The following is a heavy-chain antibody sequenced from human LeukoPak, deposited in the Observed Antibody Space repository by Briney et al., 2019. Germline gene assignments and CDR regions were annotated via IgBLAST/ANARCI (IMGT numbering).Heavy chain of an antibody. J-gene: IGHJ4*02. CDR3: ARATYYYHSSGYYSSHYFDY. CDR1: GFTVSSNY. V-gene: IGHV3-66*02. Sequence: GSLRLSCAASGFTVSSNYMSWGRQAPGKGLEWGSVIYSGGGTYYTDSVKGRFTISRDNSKNTLYLQMNSLRAEDTAVYYCARATYYYHSSGYYSSHYFDYWGQGTLVTVSS. D-gene: IGHD3-22*01. CDR2: IYSGGGT.